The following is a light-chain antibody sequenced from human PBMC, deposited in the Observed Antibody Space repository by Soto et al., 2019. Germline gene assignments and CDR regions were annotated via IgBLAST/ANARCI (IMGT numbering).Light chain of an antibody. CDR3: FSFTTPGPLV. Sequence: QSALTQPASLSGSPGQSITISCTGTSSDIGAYDYVSWFQQHPGKAPKLMISEVNNRPSGVSNRFSGSKSANTAYLTISGLRVGDEAEYFCFSFTTPGPLVFGTGTKLPVL. J-gene: IGLJ1*01. CDR2: EVN. V-gene: IGLV2-14*01. CDR1: SSDIGAYDY.